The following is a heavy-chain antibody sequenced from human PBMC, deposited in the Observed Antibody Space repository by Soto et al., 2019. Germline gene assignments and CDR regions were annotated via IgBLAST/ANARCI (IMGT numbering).Heavy chain of an antibody. Sequence: SETLSLTCAVYGGSFSGYYWSWIRQPPWKGLEWIGEINHSGSTNYNPSLKSRVTISVDTSKNQFSLKLSSVTAADTAVYYCARGQGAASPLGNWFDPWGQGTLVTVSS. V-gene: IGHV4-34*01. CDR2: INHSGST. D-gene: IGHD6-6*01. J-gene: IGHJ5*02. CDR1: GGSFSGYY. CDR3: ARGQGAASPLGNWFDP.